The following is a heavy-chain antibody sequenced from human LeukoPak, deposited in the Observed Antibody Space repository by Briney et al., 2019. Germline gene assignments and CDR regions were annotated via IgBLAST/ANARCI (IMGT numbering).Heavy chain of an antibody. V-gene: IGHV3-23*01. J-gene: IGHJ4*02. CDR3: AHISSSWPDY. CDR2: ISDSGGSK. Sequence: PGGSLRLSCAASGFTFSSYARSWVRQAPGKGLEWVSAISDSGGSKYYADSVKGRFTISRDNSKNTLYLQMNSLRAEDTAVYYCAHISSSWPDYWGQGTLVTVSS. D-gene: IGHD6-13*01. CDR1: GFTFSSYA.